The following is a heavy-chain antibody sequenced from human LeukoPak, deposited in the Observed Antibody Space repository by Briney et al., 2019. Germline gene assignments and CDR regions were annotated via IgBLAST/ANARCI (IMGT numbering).Heavy chain of an antibody. J-gene: IGHJ4*02. V-gene: IGHV4-59*01. CDR1: GGSISGSY. D-gene: IGHD3-22*01. CDR3: ARYDRSGSFLDY. Sequence: PSETLSLTCTVSGGSISGSYWSWIRQPPGKGLDWIGHLHYAGSTQYNPSLRGRVTISVDLSQNQFSLKLNSVTAGDTGVYYCARYDRSGSFLDYWGRGILVNVSS. CDR2: LHYAGST.